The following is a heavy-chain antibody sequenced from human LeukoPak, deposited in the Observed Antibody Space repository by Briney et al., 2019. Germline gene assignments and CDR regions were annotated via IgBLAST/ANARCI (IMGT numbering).Heavy chain of an antibody. CDR3: AREYCSSTSCLYDY. CDR2: ISSSSSTI. Sequence: GGSLRLSCAASGFTFSSYSMNWVRQAPGKGLEWASYISSSSSTIYYADSVKGRFTISRDKAKNSLYLQMNSLRAEDTAVYYCAREYCSSTSCLYDYWGQGTLVTVSS. V-gene: IGHV3-48*01. D-gene: IGHD2-2*01. J-gene: IGHJ4*02. CDR1: GFTFSSYS.